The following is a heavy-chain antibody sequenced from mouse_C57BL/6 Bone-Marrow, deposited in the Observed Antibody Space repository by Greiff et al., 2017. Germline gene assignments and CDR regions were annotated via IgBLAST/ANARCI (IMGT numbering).Heavy chain of an antibody. J-gene: IGHJ4*01. V-gene: IGHV1-59*01. D-gene: IGHD1-1*01. CDR1: GYTFTSYW. CDR2: IDPSDSYT. CDR3: ARSFDYGSSLYAMDY. Sequence: VQLQQPAAELVRPGTSVKLSCKASGYTFTSYWMHWVKQRPGQGLEWIGVIDPSDSYTNYNQKFKGKATLTVDTSSSTAYMQLSSLTSEDSAVYYCARSFDYGSSLYAMDYWGQGTSVTVSS.